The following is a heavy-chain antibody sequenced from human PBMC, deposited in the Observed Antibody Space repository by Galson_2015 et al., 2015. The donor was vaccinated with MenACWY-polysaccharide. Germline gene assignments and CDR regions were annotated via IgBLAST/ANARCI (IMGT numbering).Heavy chain of an antibody. V-gene: IGHV3-30-3*01. CDR1: GFTFSSYA. D-gene: IGHD2-21*02. J-gene: IGHJ4*02. CDR3: ARDLAYCGGDCYQFDY. Sequence: SLRLSCAASGFTFSSYAMHWVRQAPGKGLEWVAVISYDGSNKYYADSVKGRFTISRDNSKNTLYLQMNSLGAEDTAVYYCARDLAYCGGDCYQFDYWGQGTLVTVSS. CDR2: ISYDGSNK.